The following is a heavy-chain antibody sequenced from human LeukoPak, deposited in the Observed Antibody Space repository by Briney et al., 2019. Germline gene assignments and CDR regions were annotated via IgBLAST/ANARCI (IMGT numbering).Heavy chain of an antibody. Sequence: GGSLRLSCAASGFTFSDYYMSWVRQAPGKGLEWVSNIRSNGGDTYYTDSVKGRFTISRDNSKNTLYLEMNSLRAGDTAVYYCAKGGYTTWFDPWGQGTLVTVSS. J-gene: IGHJ5*02. V-gene: IGHV3-23*01. CDR2: IRSNGGDT. CDR1: GFTFSDYY. CDR3: AKGGYTTWFDP. D-gene: IGHD2-15*01.